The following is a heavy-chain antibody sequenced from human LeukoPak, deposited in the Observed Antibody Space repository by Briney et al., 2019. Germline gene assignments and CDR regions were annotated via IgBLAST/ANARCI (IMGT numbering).Heavy chain of an antibody. CDR3: ARGVVRYFDY. J-gene: IGHJ4*02. Sequence: GGSLRLSCAASGFTFSSYAMSWVRQAPGKGLEWVSAISGSGGSTYYADSVKGRFTISRDNAKNSLYLQMNSLRAEDTAVYYCARGVVRYFDYWGQGALVTVSS. D-gene: IGHD3-9*01. CDR2: ISGSGGST. V-gene: IGHV3-23*01. CDR1: GFTFSSYA.